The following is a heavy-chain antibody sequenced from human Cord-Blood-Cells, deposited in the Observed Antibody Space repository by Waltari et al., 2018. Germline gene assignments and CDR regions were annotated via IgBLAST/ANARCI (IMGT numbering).Heavy chain of an antibody. J-gene: IGHJ4*02. CDR2: IDSGGST. V-gene: IGHV3-53*04. D-gene: IGHD3-10*01. CDR3: ARIPTGSYYGSGSYYFDY. CDR1: GFTVSSNY. Sequence: EVQLVESGGGLVQPGGSLRLSCAASGFTVSSNYMSWVRQAPGKGLEWVSVIDSGGSTYYADSVKGRFTISRHNSKNTLYLQMNSLRAEDTAVYYCARIPTGSYYGSGSYYFDYWGQGTLVTVSS.